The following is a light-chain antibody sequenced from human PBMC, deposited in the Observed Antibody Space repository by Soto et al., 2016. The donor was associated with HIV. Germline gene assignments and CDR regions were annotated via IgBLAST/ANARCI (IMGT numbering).Light chain of an antibody. CDR1: NIGSKS. V-gene: IGLV3-21*03. CDR2: DDT. J-gene: IGLJ2*01. CDR3: QVWDSSSDHVI. Sequence: SYELTQPPSVSVAPGKTARITCGGNNIGSKSVHWCQQKPSQAPVLVVHDDTDRPSGIPERFSGFNSGKTATLTISRVEAGDEADYYCQVWDSSSDHVIFGGGTKLTVL.